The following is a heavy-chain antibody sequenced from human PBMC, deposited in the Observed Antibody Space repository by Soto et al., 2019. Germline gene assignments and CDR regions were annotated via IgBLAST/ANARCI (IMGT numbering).Heavy chain of an antibody. Sequence: GGSLRLSCAASGFTFSSYGMHWVRQAPGKGLEWVAVISYDGSNKYYADSVKGRFTISRDNSKNTLYLQMNSLRAEDTAVYYCAKNLYDYVWGSYRYAGMDVWGKGTTVTVSS. CDR3: AKNLYDYVWGSYRYAGMDV. J-gene: IGHJ6*04. CDR2: ISYDGSNK. D-gene: IGHD3-16*02. CDR1: GFTFSSYG. V-gene: IGHV3-30*18.